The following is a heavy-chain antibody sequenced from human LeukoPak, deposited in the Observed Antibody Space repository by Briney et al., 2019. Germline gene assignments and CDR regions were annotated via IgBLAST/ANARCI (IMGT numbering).Heavy chain of an antibody. V-gene: IGHV3-49*04. CDR3: TRGAAAGTWRFDY. CDR2: IRSKAYSGTT. CDR1: GFTFGDYA. J-gene: IGHJ4*02. D-gene: IGHD6-13*01. Sequence: GGSLRLSCTASGFTFGDYAMSWVRQAPGKGLEWVGFIRSKAYSGTTEYAASVKGRFTISRDDSKSIAYLQMNSLKTEDTAVYYCTRGAAAGTWRFDYWGQGTLVTVSS.